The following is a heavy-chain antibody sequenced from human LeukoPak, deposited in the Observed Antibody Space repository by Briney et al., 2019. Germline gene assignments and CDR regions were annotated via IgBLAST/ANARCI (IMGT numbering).Heavy chain of an antibody. J-gene: IGHJ4*02. CDR2: IYYSGST. Sequence: SQTLSLTCTVSGGSISSGDYYWRWIRQPPGKGLEWIGYIYYSGSTYYNPSLKSRVTISVDTSKNQFSLKLSSVTAADTAVYYCAGGGPYYDFWSGYSPFDYWGQGTLVTVSS. CDR1: GGSISSGDYY. CDR3: AGGGPYYDFWSGYSPFDY. V-gene: IGHV4-30-4*08. D-gene: IGHD3-3*01.